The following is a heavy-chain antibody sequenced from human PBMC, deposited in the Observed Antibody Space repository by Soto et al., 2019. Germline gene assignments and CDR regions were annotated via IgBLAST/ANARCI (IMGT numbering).Heavy chain of an antibody. J-gene: IGHJ4*02. CDR2: TYYRSKWYN. CDR1: GDSVSSNSAA. Sequence: SQTLSLTCAISGDSVSSNSAAWNWIRQSPSRGLEWLGRTYYRSKWYNDYAVSVKSRININPDTSKNQFSLQLNSVTPEDTAVYYCAREERYCTNGVCYLLRNFDYWGQGTLVTVSS. CDR3: AREERYCTNGVCYLLRNFDY. D-gene: IGHD2-8*01. V-gene: IGHV6-1*01.